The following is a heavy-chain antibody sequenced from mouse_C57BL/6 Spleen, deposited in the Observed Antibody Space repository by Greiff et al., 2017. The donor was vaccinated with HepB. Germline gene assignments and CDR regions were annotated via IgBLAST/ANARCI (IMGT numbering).Heavy chain of an antibody. V-gene: IGHV5-9-1*02. Sequence: EVKVVESGEGLVKPGGSLKLSCAASGFTFSSYAMSWVRQTPEKRLEWVAYISSGGDYIYYADTVKGRFTISRDNARNTLYLQMSSLKSEDTAMYYCTRGGDYAFAYWGQGTLVTVSA. CDR2: ISSGGDYI. CDR3: TRGGDYAFAY. CDR1: GFTFSSYA. J-gene: IGHJ3*01. D-gene: IGHD2-4*01.